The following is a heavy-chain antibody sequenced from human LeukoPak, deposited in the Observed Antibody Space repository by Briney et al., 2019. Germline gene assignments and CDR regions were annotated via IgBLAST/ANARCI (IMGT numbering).Heavy chain of an antibody. CDR3: ARGVTTTLWYYFDY. V-gene: IGHV4-31*03. CDR2: IYYSGST. CDR1: GGSISSGGHY. D-gene: IGHD5-12*01. J-gene: IGHJ4*02. Sequence: SETLSLTCTVSGGSISSGGHYWSWIRQHPGKGLEWIGYIYYSGSTYYNPSLKSRVTISVDTSKNQFSLKLSSVTAADTAVYYCARGVTTTLWYYFDYWGQGTLVTVSS.